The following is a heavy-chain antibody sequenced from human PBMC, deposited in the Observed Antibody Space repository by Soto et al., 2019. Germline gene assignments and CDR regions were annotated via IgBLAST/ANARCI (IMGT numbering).Heavy chain of an antibody. Sequence: GGSLRLSCAASGFTFSSYAMHWVRQAPGKGLEWVAVISYDGSNKYYADSVKGRFTISRDNSKNTLYLQMNSLRAEDTAVYYCASRGYSYGFYYFDYWGQGTLVTVSS. CDR2: ISYDGSNK. D-gene: IGHD5-18*01. CDR3: ASRGYSYGFYYFDY. CDR1: GFTFSSYA. J-gene: IGHJ4*02. V-gene: IGHV3-30-3*01.